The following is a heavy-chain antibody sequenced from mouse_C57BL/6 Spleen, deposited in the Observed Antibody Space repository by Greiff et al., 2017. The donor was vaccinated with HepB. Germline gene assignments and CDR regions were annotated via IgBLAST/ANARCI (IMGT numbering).Heavy chain of an antibody. Sequence: VQLQQPGAELVKPGASVKLSCKASGYTFTSYWMQWVKQRPGQGLEWIGEIDPSDSYTNYNQKFKGKATLTVDTSSSTAYMQLSSLTSEDSAVYYCARGDYYGSSRNYFDYWGQGTTLTVSS. CDR1: GYTFTSYW. V-gene: IGHV1-50*01. CDR3: ARGDYYGSSRNYFDY. J-gene: IGHJ2*01. CDR2: IDPSDSYT. D-gene: IGHD1-1*01.